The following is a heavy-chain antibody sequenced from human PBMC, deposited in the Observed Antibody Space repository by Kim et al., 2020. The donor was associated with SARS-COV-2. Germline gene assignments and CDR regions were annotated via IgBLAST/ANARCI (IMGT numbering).Heavy chain of an antibody. CDR2: ISGSGGSA. J-gene: IGHJ4*02. Sequence: GGSLRLSCAASGFTFAGYAMNWVRQAPGKGLEWVSVISGSGGSAYYADSVKGRFTISRDKSNNTLYLQMNSVRAEDTAVYYCAKVVGTTRGDFDYWGQGTLVTVSS. D-gene: IGHD1-26*01. V-gene: IGHV3-23*01. CDR1: GFTFAGYA. CDR3: AKVVGTTRGDFDY.